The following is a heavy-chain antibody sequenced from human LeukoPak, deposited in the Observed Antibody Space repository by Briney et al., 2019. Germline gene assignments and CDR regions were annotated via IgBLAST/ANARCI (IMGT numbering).Heavy chain of an antibody. CDR1: GYTFISYY. V-gene: IGHV1-46*01. J-gene: IGHJ5*02. CDR3: ARGGSTYYYDSSGYWFDP. CDR2: INPSGGST. D-gene: IGHD3-22*01. Sequence: ASAKVSCKASGYTFISYYMHWVRQAPGQGLEWMGIINPSGGSTSYAQKFQGRVTMTRDMSTSTVYMELSSLRSEDTAVYYCARGGSTYYYDSSGYWFDPWGQGTLVTVSS.